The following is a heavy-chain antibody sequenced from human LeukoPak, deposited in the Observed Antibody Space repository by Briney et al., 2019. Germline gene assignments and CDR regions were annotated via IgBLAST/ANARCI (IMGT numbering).Heavy chain of an antibody. CDR3: ARGRRVGSGWPIDY. CDR2: INHSGST. J-gene: IGHJ4*02. Sequence: PSETLSLTCTVSGGSISSYYWSWIRQPPGKGLEWIGEINHSGSTNYNPSLKSRVTISVDTSKNQFSLKLSSVTAADTAVYYCARGRRVGSGWPIDYWGQGTLVTVSS. D-gene: IGHD6-19*01. V-gene: IGHV4-34*01. CDR1: GGSISSYY.